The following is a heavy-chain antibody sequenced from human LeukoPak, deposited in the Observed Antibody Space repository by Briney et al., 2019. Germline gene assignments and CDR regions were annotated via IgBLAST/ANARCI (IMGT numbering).Heavy chain of an antibody. Sequence: GGSLRLSCAASGFTVSSNYMSWVRRAPGKGLEWVSVIYSGGSTYYADSVKGRFTISRDNSKNTLYLQMNSLRAEDTAVYYCARDYGGYDSVYYYYYMDVWGKGTTVTVSS. J-gene: IGHJ6*03. CDR1: GFTVSSNY. D-gene: IGHD5-12*01. CDR2: IYSGGST. V-gene: IGHV3-66*01. CDR3: ARDYGGYDSVYYYYYMDV.